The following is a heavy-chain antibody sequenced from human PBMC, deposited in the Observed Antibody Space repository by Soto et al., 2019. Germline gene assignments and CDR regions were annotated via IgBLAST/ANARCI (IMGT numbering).Heavy chain of an antibody. Sequence: PGESLKISCKGSGYSSTSYWISWVRQMPGKGLEWMGRIDPSDSYTNYSPSFQGHVTISADKSISTAYLQWSSLKASDTAMYYCASSPRGYCSSTSCRELGNYYGMDVWGQGTTVTVSS. D-gene: IGHD2-2*01. CDR2: IDPSDSYT. CDR1: GYSSTSYW. V-gene: IGHV5-10-1*01. CDR3: ASSPRGYCSSTSCRELGNYYGMDV. J-gene: IGHJ6*02.